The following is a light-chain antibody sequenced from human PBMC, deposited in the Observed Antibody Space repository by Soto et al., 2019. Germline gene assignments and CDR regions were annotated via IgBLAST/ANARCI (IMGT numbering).Light chain of an antibody. V-gene: IGKV3-15*01. CDR1: ESVGSK. Sequence: EIDMTLSPATLSFSPSLIATLSCRSSESVGSKVAWYQQKPGQAPRVLIYGASIRATGIQVRFSGSGSGTAFTLTISSLQSEDFALYYFQHHYNGIRITFCEGTRPDIK. CDR2: GAS. CDR3: QHHYNGIRIT. J-gene: IGKJ5*01.